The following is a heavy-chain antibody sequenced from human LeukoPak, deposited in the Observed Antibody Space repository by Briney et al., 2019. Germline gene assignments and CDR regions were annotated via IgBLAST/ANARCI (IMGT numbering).Heavy chain of an antibody. V-gene: IGHV3-21*01. CDR3: ASGPTANLNY. CDR1: GFTFSSYS. CDR2: ISSSSSYI. D-gene: IGHD5-18*01. Sequence: GGSLRLSCAAYGFTFSSYSMNWVRQAPGKGLEWVSSISSSSSYIYYADSVKGRFTISRDNAKNSLYLQMNSLRAEDTAVYYCASGPTANLNYWGQGTLVTVSS. J-gene: IGHJ4*02.